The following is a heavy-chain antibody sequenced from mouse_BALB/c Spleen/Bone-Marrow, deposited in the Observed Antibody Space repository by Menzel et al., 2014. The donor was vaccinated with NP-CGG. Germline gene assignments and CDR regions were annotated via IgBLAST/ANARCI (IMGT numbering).Heavy chain of an antibody. CDR2: IDPANGNT. CDR1: GFNIKDTF. Sequence: EVQLQQSGAELVKPGASVKLSCTGSGFNIKDTFMHWVKRSPEQDLEWIGRIDPANGNTKYDPKFQSKATITADTSSNTACLQLTRLTSEDTAVYYCTRGEDYWGQGTTLSVSS. V-gene: IGHV14-3*02. J-gene: IGHJ2*01. CDR3: TRGEDY.